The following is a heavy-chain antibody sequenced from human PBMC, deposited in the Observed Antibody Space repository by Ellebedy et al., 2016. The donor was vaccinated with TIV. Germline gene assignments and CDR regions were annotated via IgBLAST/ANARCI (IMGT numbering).Heavy chain of an antibody. V-gene: IGHV3-15*01. Sequence: GESLKISCVASGLTFDKAWLTWVRQPPGKGLEWVGRIKSKTDGGTTGYAAPVKGRFTISSDDSKTTLYLQMNSLRAEDTAVYYCARYCSGGSCLSTGCYYGMDVWGQGTTVTVSS. CDR3: ARYCSGGSCLSTGCYYGMDV. CDR1: GLTFDKAW. CDR2: IKSKTDGGTT. J-gene: IGHJ6*02. D-gene: IGHD2-15*01.